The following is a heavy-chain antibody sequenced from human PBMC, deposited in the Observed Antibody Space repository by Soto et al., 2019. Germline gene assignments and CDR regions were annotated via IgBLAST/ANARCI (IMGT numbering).Heavy chain of an antibody. J-gene: IGHJ4*02. CDR3: ARGTYRPGIIMVRGSFNDY. V-gene: IGHV4-34*01. D-gene: IGHD3-10*01. CDR2: INHSGST. CDR1: GGSFSGYY. Sequence: ASETLSLTCAVYGGSFSGYYWPWIRQPPGTGLERIGEINHSGSTNYNPYLKSRVTISAGTSKNQFSLKLISVTAADTAVYYCARGTYRPGIIMVRGSFNDYWGQGTLVTVS.